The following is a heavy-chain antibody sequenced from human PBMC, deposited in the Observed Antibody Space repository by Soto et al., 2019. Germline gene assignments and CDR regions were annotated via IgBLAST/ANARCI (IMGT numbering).Heavy chain of an antibody. CDR1: GFTFSSYT. CDR2: ISSGSSYI. CDR3: ARGVLSDSGTCY. Sequence: PVGSLRLSCAASGFTFSSYTMNWVRQAPGKGLEWVSSISSGSSYIYYADSMKGRFTISRDNAKNSLYLQMNSLRAEDTAVYYCARGVLSDSGTCYWGRGTPVTVSS. D-gene: IGHD2-15*01. J-gene: IGHJ4*02. V-gene: IGHV3-21*01.